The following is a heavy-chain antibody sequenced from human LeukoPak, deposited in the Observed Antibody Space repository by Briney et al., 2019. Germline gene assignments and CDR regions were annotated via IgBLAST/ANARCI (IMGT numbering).Heavy chain of an antibody. CDR3: AREGLYCSSTSCYRAEFDP. D-gene: IGHD2-2*01. CDR2: IYTSGST. J-gene: IGHJ5*02. Sequence: SETLSLTCTVSGGSISSYYWSWIRQPAGKGLEWIGRIYTSGSTNYNPSLKSRVTMSVDTSKNQCSLKLSSVTAADTAVYYCAREGLYCSSTSCYRAEFDPWGQGTLVTVSS. V-gene: IGHV4-4*07. CDR1: GGSISSYY.